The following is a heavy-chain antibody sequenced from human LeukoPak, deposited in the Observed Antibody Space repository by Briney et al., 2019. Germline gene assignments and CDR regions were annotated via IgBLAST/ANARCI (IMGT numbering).Heavy chain of an antibody. Sequence: SVKVSCKASGGTFSSYAISWVRQAPGQGLEWMGRIIPILGIANYAQKFQGRVTITADKSTSTAYMELSSLRSEDTAVYYCARVHYDYVWGSYRTNPRGWFDPWGQGTLVTVSS. J-gene: IGHJ5*02. CDR1: GGTFSSYA. V-gene: IGHV1-69*04. CDR2: IIPILGIA. CDR3: ARVHYDYVWGSYRTNPRGWFDP. D-gene: IGHD3-16*02.